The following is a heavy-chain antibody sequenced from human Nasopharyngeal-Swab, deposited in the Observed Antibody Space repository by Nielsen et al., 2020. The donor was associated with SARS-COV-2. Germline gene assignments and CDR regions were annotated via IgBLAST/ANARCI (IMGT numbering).Heavy chain of an antibody. Sequence: SGPTLVKPTQTLTLTCTFSGFSLSTSGMCVSWIRQPPGKALEWLALIDWDDDKYYSTSLKTRLTISKDTSKNQEVLTMTNMDPVDTATYYCARMRFYDYVWGSYRYSNDPYYYGMDVWGQGTTVTVSS. CDR1: GFSLSTSGMC. V-gene: IGHV2-70*01. CDR3: ARMRFYDYVWGSYRYSNDPYYYGMDV. J-gene: IGHJ6*02. D-gene: IGHD3-16*02. CDR2: IDWDDDK.